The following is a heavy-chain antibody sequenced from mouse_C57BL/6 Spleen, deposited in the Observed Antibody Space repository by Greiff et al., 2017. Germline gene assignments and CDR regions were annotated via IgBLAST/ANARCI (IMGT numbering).Heavy chain of an antibody. D-gene: IGHD3-2*02. CDR3: ASATAQATDYYAMDY. Sequence: VKLVESGPGLVAPSQSLSITCTVSGFSLTSYAISWVRQPPGKGLEWLGVIWTGGGTNYTSALKSRLSISKDNSKSQVFLKMNSLQTDDTARYYCASATAQATDYYAMDYWGQGTSVTVSS. V-gene: IGHV2-9-1*01. CDR1: GFSLTSYA. CDR2: IWTGGGT. J-gene: IGHJ4*01.